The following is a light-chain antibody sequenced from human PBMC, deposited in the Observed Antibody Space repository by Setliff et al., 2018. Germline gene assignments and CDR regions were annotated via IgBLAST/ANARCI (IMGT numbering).Light chain of an antibody. J-gene: IGLJ1*01. CDR2: HNN. V-gene: IGLV1-40*01. CDR3: QSYAGGLGGYV. Sequence: QSVLTPPPSVSGAPGQRVSISCTGIGAGFTVHWYQQLSTTAPKLLISHNNNRPSGVPDRFSGSRSGTSASLVITGLQAEDEADYYCQSYAGGLGGYVFGGGTKVTV. CDR1: GAGFT.